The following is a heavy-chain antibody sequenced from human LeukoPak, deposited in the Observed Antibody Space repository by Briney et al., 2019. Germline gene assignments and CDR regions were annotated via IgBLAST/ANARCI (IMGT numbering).Heavy chain of an antibody. CDR1: GFTFSSYS. CDR3: ARERVPDYYGSGTWRPTHY. Sequence: GGSLRLSCAASGFTFSSYSMNWVRQAPGKGLEWVSSISSSSSYIYYADSVKGRFTISRDNAKNSLYLQMNSLRAEDTAVYYCARERVPDYYGSGTWRPTHYWGQGTLVTVSS. D-gene: IGHD3-10*01. J-gene: IGHJ4*02. CDR2: ISSSSSYI. V-gene: IGHV3-21*01.